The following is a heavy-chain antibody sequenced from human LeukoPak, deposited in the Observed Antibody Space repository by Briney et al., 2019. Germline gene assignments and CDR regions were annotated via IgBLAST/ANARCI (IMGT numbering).Heavy chain of an antibody. Sequence: ASVKVSCKASGYTFTGYYMHWVRQAPGQGLEWMGWINPNSGGTNYAQKFQGRVTMTRDTSISTAYMEPSRLRSDDTAVYYCASPVLEYYGDYGWGQGTLVTVSS. V-gene: IGHV1-2*02. D-gene: IGHD4-17*01. CDR2: INPNSGGT. CDR1: GYTFTGYY. CDR3: ASPVLEYYGDYG. J-gene: IGHJ4*02.